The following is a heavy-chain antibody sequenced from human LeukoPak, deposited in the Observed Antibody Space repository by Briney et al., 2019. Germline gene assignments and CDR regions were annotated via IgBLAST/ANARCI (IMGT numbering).Heavy chain of an antibody. CDR2: IYTSGST. D-gene: IGHD3-9*01. Sequence: SETLSFTCTVSGGSISSGSYYWRWLRQPPGKGLEWIGRIYTSGSTNYNPSLKSRVTISVDTSKNQFSLKLSSVTAADTAAYYCARHFDYPSAFDIWGQGTMVTVSS. J-gene: IGHJ3*02. CDR3: ARHFDYPSAFDI. V-gene: IGHV4-61*02. CDR1: GGSISSGSYY.